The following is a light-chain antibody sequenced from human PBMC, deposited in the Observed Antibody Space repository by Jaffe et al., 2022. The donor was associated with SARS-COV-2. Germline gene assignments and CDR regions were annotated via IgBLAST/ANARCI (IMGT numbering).Light chain of an antibody. CDR3: QSFDSDLSGWV. CDR1: NSNIGASHD. CDR2: GNN. V-gene: IGLV1-40*01. Sequence: QSVLTQPPSVSGAPGQRVIISCSGSNSNIGASHDVHWYQYFPGRAPTLLIYGNNNRPSGVPDRFSGSKSGASASLAISGLQAEDEADYYCQSFDSDLSGWVFGGGTKLTVL. J-gene: IGLJ3*02.